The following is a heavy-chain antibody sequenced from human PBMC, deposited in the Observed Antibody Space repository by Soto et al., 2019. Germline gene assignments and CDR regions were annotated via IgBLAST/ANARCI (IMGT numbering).Heavy chain of an antibody. CDR2: ISGSSSTI. CDR1: GFNFSTYS. CDR3: ARELEQAAAAGTGFDY. D-gene: IGHD6-13*01. V-gene: IGHV3-48*01. J-gene: IGHJ4*02. Sequence: PGGSLRLSCAASGFNFSTYSMNWVRQAPGKGLEWLSYISGSSSTIYYADSVKGRFTISRDNSKNTLYLQMNSLRAEDTAVYYCARELEQAAAAGTGFDYWGQGTLVTVSS.